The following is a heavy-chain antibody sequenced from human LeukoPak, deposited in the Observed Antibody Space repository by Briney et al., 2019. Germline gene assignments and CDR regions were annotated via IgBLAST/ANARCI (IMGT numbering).Heavy chain of an antibody. V-gene: IGHV4-39*01. Sequence: PSETLSLTCTASGGSISSSSYYWGWIRQPPGRGLEWSGSIYYSGSTYYNPSLKSRVTISVDTSKNQFSLKLSSVTAADTAVYYCASSYLTIFGVVIDAFDIWGQGTMVTVSS. D-gene: IGHD3-3*01. J-gene: IGHJ3*02. CDR3: ASSYLTIFGVVIDAFDI. CDR2: IYYSGST. CDR1: GGSISSSSYY.